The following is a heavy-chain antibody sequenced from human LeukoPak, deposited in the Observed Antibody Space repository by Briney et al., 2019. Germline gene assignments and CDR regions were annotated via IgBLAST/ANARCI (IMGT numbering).Heavy chain of an antibody. CDR3: ARDRISGWPNWFDP. Sequence: GGSLRLSCAASGFTFSSYSMNWVRQAPGKGLEWVSSISSSSSYIYCADSVKGRFTISRDNAKNSLYLQMNSLRAEDTAVYYCARDRISGWPNWFDPWGQGTLVTVSS. CDR2: ISSSSSYI. D-gene: IGHD6-19*01. CDR1: GFTFSSYS. J-gene: IGHJ5*02. V-gene: IGHV3-21*01.